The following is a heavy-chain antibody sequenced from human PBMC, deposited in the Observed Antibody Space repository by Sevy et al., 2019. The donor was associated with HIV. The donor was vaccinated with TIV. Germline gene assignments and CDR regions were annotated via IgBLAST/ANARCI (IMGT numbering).Heavy chain of an antibody. D-gene: IGHD3-22*01. J-gene: IGHJ4*02. CDR2: INSDSDTM. CDR3: ARERGTYYDTSGYPYLLEAGFDY. Sequence: GGSLRLSCVASGFPFNYYAMNWVRQAPGKGLEWILYINSDSDTMYYGDSVKGRFPISRENAKNSLFLQMNSLGDEDTAVYYCARERGTYYDTSGYPYLLEAGFDYWGQGTLVTVSS. CDR1: GFPFNYYA. V-gene: IGHV3-48*02.